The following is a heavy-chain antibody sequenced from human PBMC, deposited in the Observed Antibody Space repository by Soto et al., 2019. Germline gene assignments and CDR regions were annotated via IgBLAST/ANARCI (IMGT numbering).Heavy chain of an antibody. J-gene: IGHJ6*02. V-gene: IGHV1-8*01. Sequence: QAQLVQSGADVRKPGASVKVSCKASGYTFTTYDINWVRQAPGQGLEWLGWMDPNRGSTGYAQNFQGRITMTRNISRNTAHMELSSLQSEDTAVYYCARERKFDFWRKGLDVWGQGTTVTVSS. CDR1: GYTFTTYD. CDR3: ARERKFDFWRKGLDV. CDR2: MDPNRGST. D-gene: IGHD3-3*01.